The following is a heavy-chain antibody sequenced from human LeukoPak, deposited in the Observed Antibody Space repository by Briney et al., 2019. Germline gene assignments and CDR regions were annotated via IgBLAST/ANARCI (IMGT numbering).Heavy chain of an antibody. CDR1: GFTFSSYW. Sequence: GGSLRLSCAASGFTFSSYWMSWVREARGKGLEWVANIKQDGSEKYCVDSVKGRFTISRDNTKNLLYLEMNRLRAEDTAMYFCVRDVGAVRGEVYFDYWGQGTLVTVSS. V-gene: IGHV3-7*01. CDR3: VRDVGAVRGEVYFDY. CDR2: IKQDGSEK. D-gene: IGHD3-10*01. J-gene: IGHJ4*02.